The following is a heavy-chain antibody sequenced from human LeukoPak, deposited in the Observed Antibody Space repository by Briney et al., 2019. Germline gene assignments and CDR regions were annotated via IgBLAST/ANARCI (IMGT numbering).Heavy chain of an antibody. J-gene: IGHJ4*02. CDR2: IYCSGST. CDR1: GGSISSGDYY. V-gene: IGHV4-30-4*01. D-gene: IGHD4-17*01. Sequence: PSETLSLTCTVSGGSISSGDYYWSWIRQPPGKGLEWIGYIYCSGSTYYNPSLKSRVTISVDMSKNQFSLKLSSVTAADTAVYYCARCPSSTVTIDYWGQGTLVTVSS. CDR3: ARCPSSTVTIDY.